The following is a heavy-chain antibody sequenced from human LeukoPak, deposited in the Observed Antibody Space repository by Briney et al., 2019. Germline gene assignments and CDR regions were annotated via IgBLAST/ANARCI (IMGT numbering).Heavy chain of an antibody. CDR2: INSDGSST. V-gene: IGHV3-74*01. J-gene: IGHJ4*02. CDR3: ARVGASYGGAHDY. Sequence: PGGSLRLSCAASGFTYSSYWMHWVRQAPGKGLVWVSRINSDGSSTSYADSVKGRFTISRDNAKNTLYLQMNSLRAEDTAVYYCARVGASYGGAHDYWGQGTLVTVSS. D-gene: IGHD4-23*01. CDR1: GFTYSSYW.